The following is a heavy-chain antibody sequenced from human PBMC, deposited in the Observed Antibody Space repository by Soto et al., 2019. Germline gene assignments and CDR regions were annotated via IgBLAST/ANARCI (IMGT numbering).Heavy chain of an antibody. D-gene: IGHD1-26*01. J-gene: IGHJ2*01. CDR2: ISAYNGNT. Sequence: QVQLVQSGAEVKKPGASVKVSCKASGYTFTSYGISWVRQAPGQGLEWMGWISAYNGNTNYAQKLQGRVTMTTDTSTSIADMELRSLRSVDTAVYYCARVSSGSYRIDWYFELWGRGTLVTVSS. V-gene: IGHV1-18*04. CDR3: ARVSSGSYRIDWYFEL. CDR1: GYTFTSYG.